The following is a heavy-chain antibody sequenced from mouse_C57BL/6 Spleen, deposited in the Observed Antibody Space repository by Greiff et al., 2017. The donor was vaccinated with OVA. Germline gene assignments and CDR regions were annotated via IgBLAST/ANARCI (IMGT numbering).Heavy chain of an antibody. CDR3: ARSDYGTWFAY. CDR1: GYTFTDYN. D-gene: IGHD2-4*01. CDR2: INPNNGGT. Sequence: EVQLQQSGPELVKPGASVKMSCKASGYTFTDYNMHWVKQSHGKSLEWIGYINPNNGGTSYNQKFNGQATLTVNKSSSTADMDLRSLTSEDSAVYYCARSDYGTWFAYWGQGTLVTVSA. V-gene: IGHV1-22*01. J-gene: IGHJ3*01.